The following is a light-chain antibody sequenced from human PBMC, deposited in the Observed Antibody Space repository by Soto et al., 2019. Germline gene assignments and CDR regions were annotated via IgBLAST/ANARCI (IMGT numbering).Light chain of an antibody. CDR2: DVS. CDR1: QSVRSSF. CDR3: QPYATSGMYT. V-gene: IGKV3-20*01. Sequence: EIVLAQSPGTLSLSPGERATLSCRDSQSVRSSFFAWYQKKPGQAPRLIIYDVSVRATGIPDRFSGSGSRQDFTLTINRLEAEDLEVYYCQPYATSGMYTFCHGTKLEI. J-gene: IGKJ2*01.